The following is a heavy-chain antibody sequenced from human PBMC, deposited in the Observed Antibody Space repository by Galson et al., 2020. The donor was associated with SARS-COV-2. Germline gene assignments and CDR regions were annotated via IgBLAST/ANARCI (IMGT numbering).Heavy chain of an antibody. J-gene: IGHJ4*02. CDR1: GYSITSGYI. CDR2: ISYSGST. CDR3: ARHSRTATFDS. D-gene: IGHD1-26*01. Sequence: SETLTLTCAVSGYSITSGYIRGWIRPPPGNGLEWIGSISYSGSTYYNPSLKSRVTISVDTSKNQFSLKLTSVTAADTTIYYCARHSRTATFDSWGQGTLVTVSS. V-gene: IGHV4-38-2*01.